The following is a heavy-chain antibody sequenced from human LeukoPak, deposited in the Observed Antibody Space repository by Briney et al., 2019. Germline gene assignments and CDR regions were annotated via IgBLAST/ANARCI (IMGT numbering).Heavy chain of an antibody. CDR1: GYTFTSYA. CDR2: INAGNGNT. D-gene: IGHD4/OR15-4a*01. CDR3: ARDRSSGCGDY. V-gene: IGHV1-3*01. Sequence: EASVKVSCKASGYTFTSYAMHWVRQAPGQRLEWMGWINAGNGNTKYSQKFQGRVTITRDTSASTAYMELSSLRSEDTAVYYCARDRSSGCGDYWGQGTLVTVSS. J-gene: IGHJ4*02.